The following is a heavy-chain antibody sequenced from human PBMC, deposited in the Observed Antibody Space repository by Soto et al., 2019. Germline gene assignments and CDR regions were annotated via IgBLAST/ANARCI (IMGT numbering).Heavy chain of an antibody. CDR3: ARKVLGSTSRPDWWYFDL. Sequence: EVQLLESGGGLVQPGGSLRLSCVGSGFTFINYAMNWVRQTPGKGLEWVSGISGGGDRTFDADSVKGRFTISRDNSKNTVNLQMNRLRADDTAVYYCARKVLGSTSRPDWWYFDLWGRGTLVTVSP. CDR2: ISGGGDRT. CDR1: GFTFINYA. J-gene: IGHJ2*01. D-gene: IGHD2-2*01. V-gene: IGHV3-23*01.